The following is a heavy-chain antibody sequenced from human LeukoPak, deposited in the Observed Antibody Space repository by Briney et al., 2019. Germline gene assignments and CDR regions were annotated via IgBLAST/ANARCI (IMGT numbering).Heavy chain of an antibody. D-gene: IGHD3-10*01. CDR2: IYYSGST. CDR3: ARVGRFGELYNYYGMDV. J-gene: IGHJ6*04. Sequence: PSVTLSLTCTVSGGSISRGDYYWSWIRQSPGKGLEWIGYIYYSGSTFYNPSLKSRLTISVDTSKNHFSLKLNSVTAADTAVYYCARVGRFGELYNYYGMDVWGKGTTVTVSS. V-gene: IGHV4-30-4*01. CDR1: GGSISRGDYY.